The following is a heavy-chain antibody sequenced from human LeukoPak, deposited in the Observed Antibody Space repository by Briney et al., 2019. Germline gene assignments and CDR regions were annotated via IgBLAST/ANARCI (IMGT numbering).Heavy chain of an antibody. D-gene: IGHD3-22*01. CDR2: IYYSGST. J-gene: IGHJ4*02. Sequence: PSETLSLTCSVSGGSINSRNHYWGWIRQPPGKGLEWIGSIYYSGSTYYNPSLKSRVTISVDTSKNQFSLKLSSVTAADTAVYYCAGPRDYYDSSGYSHWGQGALVTVSS. CDR3: AGPRDYYDSSGYSH. CDR1: GGSINSRNHY. V-gene: IGHV4-39*07.